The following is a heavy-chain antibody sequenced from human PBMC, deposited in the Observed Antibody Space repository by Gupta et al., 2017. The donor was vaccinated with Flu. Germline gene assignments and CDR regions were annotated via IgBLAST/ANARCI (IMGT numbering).Heavy chain of an antibody. D-gene: IGHD1-26*01. CDR3: ARHGGELRESGFDY. CDR1: GGSISSSSYY. CDR2: IYYSGST. V-gene: IGHV4-39*01. Sequence: QLQLQESGAGLVKPSETLSLTCTVSGGSISSSSYYWGWIRQAPGKGLEWIGSIYYSGSTYYNPSLKSRVTISVDTSKNQFSLKLSSVTAADTAVYYCARHGGELRESGFDYWGQGTLVTVAS. J-gene: IGHJ4*02.